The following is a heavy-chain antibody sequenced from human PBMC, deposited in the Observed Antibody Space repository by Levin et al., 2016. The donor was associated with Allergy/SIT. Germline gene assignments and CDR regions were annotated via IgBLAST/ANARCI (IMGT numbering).Heavy chain of an antibody. Sequence: WIRQPPGKGLEWVAVIWYDGSNKYYADSVKGRFTISRDNSKNTLYLQMNSLRAEDTAVYYCARDSSTYCGGDCPCGYWGQGTLVTVSS. J-gene: IGHJ4*02. CDR3: ARDSSTYCGGDCPCGY. CDR2: IWYDGSNK. V-gene: IGHV3-33*01. D-gene: IGHD2-21*02.